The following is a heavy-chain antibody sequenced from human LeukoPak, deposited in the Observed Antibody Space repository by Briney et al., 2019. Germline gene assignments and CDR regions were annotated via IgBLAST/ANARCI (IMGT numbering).Heavy chain of an antibody. V-gene: IGHV4-39*07. CDR1: GGSISSSSYY. J-gene: IGHJ4*02. CDR2: IYYSGST. CDR3: GRDHRIAVAPFDY. Sequence: SETLSLTCTVSGGSISSSSYYWGWIRQPPGEGLEWIGSIYYSGSTYYNPSLKSRVTISVDTSKNQFSLKLSSVTAADTAVYYCGRDHRIAVAPFDYWGQGTLVTVSS. D-gene: IGHD6-19*01.